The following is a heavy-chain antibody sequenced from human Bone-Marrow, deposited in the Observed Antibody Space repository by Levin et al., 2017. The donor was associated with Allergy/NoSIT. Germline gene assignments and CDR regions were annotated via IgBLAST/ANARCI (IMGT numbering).Heavy chain of an antibody. CDR1: GYTFTSYA. V-gene: IGHV7-4-1*02. CDR2: INTNTGNP. Sequence: ASVKVSCKASGYTFTSYAMNWVRQAPGQGLEWMGWINTNTGNPTYAQGFTGRFVFSLDTSVSTAYLQISSLKAEDTAVYYCARVKLDYDFWSGYYKVSKQKNNYYFDYWGQGTLVTVSS. CDR3: ARVKLDYDFWSGYYKVSKQKNNYYFDY. J-gene: IGHJ4*02. D-gene: IGHD3-3*01.